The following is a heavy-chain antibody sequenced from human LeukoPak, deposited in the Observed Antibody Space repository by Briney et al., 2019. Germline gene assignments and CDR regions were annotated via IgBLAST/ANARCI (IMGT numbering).Heavy chain of an antibody. D-gene: IGHD6-19*01. CDR2: VYRSGST. CDR3: ARRHSSGWFYY. Sequence: SETLSLTCTVSGYSISNGYYWDWIRQPPGRGLEWIGNVYRSGSTSYNPSLKSRVTISVDTSKNQFSLKVNSVTAADTAVYYCARRHSSGWFYYWGQGTLVTVSS. J-gene: IGHJ4*02. V-gene: IGHV4-38-2*02. CDR1: GYSISNGYY.